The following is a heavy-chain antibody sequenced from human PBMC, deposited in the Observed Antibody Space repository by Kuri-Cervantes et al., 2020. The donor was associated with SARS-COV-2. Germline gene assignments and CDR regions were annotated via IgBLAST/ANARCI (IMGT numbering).Heavy chain of an antibody. D-gene: IGHD5-18*01. CDR3: AKVLGGYNHGRLFDL. J-gene: IGHJ2*01. CDR1: GFTFSSYN. V-gene: IGHV3-21*01. CDR2: ISDTAFFI. Sequence: GESLKISCAASGFTFSSYNMNWVRQAPGKGLEWIASISDTAFFIYYADSVKGRFTISRDNARNSLSLQLNSLRVEDTALYYCAKVLGGYNHGRLFDLWGRGALVTGAS.